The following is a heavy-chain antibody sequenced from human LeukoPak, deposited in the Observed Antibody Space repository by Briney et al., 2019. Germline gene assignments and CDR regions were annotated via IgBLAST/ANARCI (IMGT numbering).Heavy chain of an antibody. D-gene: IGHD5-18*01. CDR3: ARDKGYSYGVDY. CDR1: GFTFSSYS. CDR2: ISSSSSYI. J-gene: IGHJ4*02. V-gene: IGHV3-21*01. Sequence: GGSLRLSCAASGFTFSSYSMNWVRQAPGKGLEWVSSISSSSSYIYYADSVKGRFTISRDNAKNSLYLQMNSLRAEDTAVYYCARDKGYSYGVDYWGQGTLVTVSS.